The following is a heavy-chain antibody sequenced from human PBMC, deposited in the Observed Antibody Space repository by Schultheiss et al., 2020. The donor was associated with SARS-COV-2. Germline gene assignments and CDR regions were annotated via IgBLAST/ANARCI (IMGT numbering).Heavy chain of an antibody. CDR3: ARSGGDFEY. CDR2: ISSSSSYT. V-gene: IGHV3-21*05. D-gene: IGHD3-16*01. CDR1: GFTFSSYW. Sequence: GGSLRLSCAASGFTFSSYWMSWIRQAPGKGLEWVSYISSSSSYTNYADSVKGRFTISRDNAKNSLYLQMNSLRVEDTAVYYCARSGGDFEYWGQGTLVTVSS. J-gene: IGHJ4*02.